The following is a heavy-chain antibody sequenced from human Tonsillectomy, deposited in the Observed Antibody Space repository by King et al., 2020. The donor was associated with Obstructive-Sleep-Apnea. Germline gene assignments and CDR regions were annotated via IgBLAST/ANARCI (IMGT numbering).Heavy chain of an antibody. J-gene: IGHJ4*02. CDR1: GFTFSNSW. V-gene: IGHV3-7*01. CDR2: IKQDGSER. CDR3: ARNFGGDSGN. D-gene: IGHD4-23*01. Sequence: VQLVESGGGLVQPGGSLRLSCAASGFTFSNSWMSWVRQAPGKGLEWVANIKQDGSERYYVDPVKGRFTISRDNAKNSLYIQMNSLRAEDTAGYYCARNFGGDSGNWGQGTLVTVSS.